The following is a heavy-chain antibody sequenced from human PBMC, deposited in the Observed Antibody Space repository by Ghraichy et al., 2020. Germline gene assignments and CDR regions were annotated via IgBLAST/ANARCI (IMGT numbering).Heavy chain of an antibody. D-gene: IGHD1-26*01. CDR3: SRRGVGATDTFDY. J-gene: IGHJ4*02. CDR1: GFTFSGSA. Sequence: LSLTCAASGFTFSGSAMHWVRQASGKGLEWVGRITNKTDSYATAYAASVKGRFTISRDDSKNTAYLQMNSLKTEDTAVYFCSRRGVGATDTFDYWGQGTLVTVSS. V-gene: IGHV3-73*01. CDR2: ITNKTDSYAT.